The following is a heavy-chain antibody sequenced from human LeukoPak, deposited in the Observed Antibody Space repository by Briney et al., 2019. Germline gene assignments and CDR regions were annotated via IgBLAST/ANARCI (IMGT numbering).Heavy chain of an antibody. V-gene: IGHV4-59*08. CDR1: GGSISSYY. CDR3: ARRIAVAGYNDAFDI. Sequence: SETLSLTCTVSGGSISSYYWSWIRQPPGKGLGWIGYIYYSGSTNYNPSLKSRVTISVDTSKNQFSLKLSSVTAADTAVYYCARRIAVAGYNDAFDIWGQGTMVTVSS. CDR2: IYYSGST. J-gene: IGHJ3*02. D-gene: IGHD6-19*01.